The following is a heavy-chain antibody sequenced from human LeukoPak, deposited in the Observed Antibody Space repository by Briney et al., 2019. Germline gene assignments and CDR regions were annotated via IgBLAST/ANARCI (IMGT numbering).Heavy chain of an antibody. CDR3: AKGRWALFDC. Sequence: PSQTLSLTCDISGDSVSSNSAAWNCIRQSPSRGLEWLGRTYYRSKWYNDYAISVKSRMTINADTSKNQFSLQLNSVTPEDTAVYYCAKGRWALFDCWGQGTLVIVSS. CDR1: GDSVSSNSAA. V-gene: IGHV6-1*01. D-gene: IGHD3-10*01. J-gene: IGHJ4*02. CDR2: TYYRSKWYN.